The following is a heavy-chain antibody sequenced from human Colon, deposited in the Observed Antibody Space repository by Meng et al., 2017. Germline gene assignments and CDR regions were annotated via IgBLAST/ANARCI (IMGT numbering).Heavy chain of an antibody. D-gene: IGHD1-26*01. CDR3: ARSPYSGSALPFFDY. V-gene: IGHV4-4*02. Sequence: GPLRESGQGVVKPSGPRSLTCDVSGGSIRNDQGWSWVRQAPGKGLEWIGEIYHSGRTNYNPSVKSRVSMSVDKSPNHFSLRLSSVTAADTAVYYCARSPYSGSALPFFDYWGQGSLVTVSS. J-gene: IGHJ4*02. CDR1: GGSIRNDQG. CDR2: IYHSGRT.